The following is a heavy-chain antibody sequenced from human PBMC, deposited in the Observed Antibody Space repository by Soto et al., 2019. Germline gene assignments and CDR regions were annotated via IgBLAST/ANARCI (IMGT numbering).Heavy chain of an antibody. Sequence: QVQLVESGGGVVQPGRSLRLSCAASGFTFSSYGMHWVRQAPGKGLEWVAVISYDGSNKYYADSVKGRFTISRDNSKNTLYLQMNSLRAEDTAVYYCANVVAGGPRDFDYWGQGTLVTVSS. CDR1: GFTFSSYG. V-gene: IGHV3-30*18. CDR2: ISYDGSNK. J-gene: IGHJ4*02. CDR3: ANVVAGGPRDFDY. D-gene: IGHD6-19*01.